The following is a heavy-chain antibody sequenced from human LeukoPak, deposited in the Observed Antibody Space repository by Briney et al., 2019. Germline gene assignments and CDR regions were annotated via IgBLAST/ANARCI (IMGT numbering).Heavy chain of an antibody. CDR1: GFIFSSYS. Sequence: GGSLRLSCAASGFIFSSYSMNWVRQAPGKGLEWVSYISSSSSYIYYADSVKGRFTISRDNAKNSLYLQMNSLRAEDTAVYYCARDELAVAGTRWGQGTLVTVSS. J-gene: IGHJ4*02. CDR2: ISSSSSYI. V-gene: IGHV3-21*05. CDR3: ARDELAVAGTR. D-gene: IGHD6-19*01.